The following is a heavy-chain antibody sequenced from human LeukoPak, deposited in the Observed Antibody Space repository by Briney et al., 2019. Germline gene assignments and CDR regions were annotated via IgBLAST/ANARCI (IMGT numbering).Heavy chain of an antibody. V-gene: IGHV3-23*01. Sequence: GGSLRLSCVASGFTFSSYAMNWVRQAPGKGLEWVSGISTSGDSTYYADSVKGRFTISRDNSKNTLYLQMNSLRAEDTAVYYCAKVMVPAAILEYFQHWGQGTLVTVSS. CDR1: GFTFSSYA. J-gene: IGHJ1*01. CDR2: ISTSGDST. D-gene: IGHD2-2*01. CDR3: AKVMVPAAILEYFQH.